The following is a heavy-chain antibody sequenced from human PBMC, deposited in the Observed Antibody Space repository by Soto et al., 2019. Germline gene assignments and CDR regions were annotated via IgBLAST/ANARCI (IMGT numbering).Heavy chain of an antibody. V-gene: IGHV4-39*01. Sequence: TLSLTCTVSGGSISSSSYYWGWIRQPPGKGLEWIGSIYYSGSTYYNPSLKSRVTISVDTSKNQFSLKLSSVTAADTAVYYCARQLLWFGELLNFDYWGQGTLVTVSS. J-gene: IGHJ4*02. D-gene: IGHD3-10*01. CDR1: GGSISSSSYY. CDR2: IYYSGST. CDR3: ARQLLWFGELLNFDY.